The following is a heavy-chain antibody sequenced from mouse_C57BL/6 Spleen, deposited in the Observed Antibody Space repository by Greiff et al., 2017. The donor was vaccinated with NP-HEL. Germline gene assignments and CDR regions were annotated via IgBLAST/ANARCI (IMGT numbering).Heavy chain of an antibody. J-gene: IGHJ4*01. Sequence: VQLQQSGPELVKPGASVKISCKASGYAFSSSWMNWVKQRPGQGLEWIGRIYPGDGDTNYNGKFKGKATLTADKSSSTAYMQLSSLTSEDSAVYYCGREPDYYGTRYYAMDYWGQGTSVTVSS. V-gene: IGHV1-82*01. D-gene: IGHD1-1*01. CDR1: GYAFSSSW. CDR2: IYPGDGDT. CDR3: GREPDYYGTRYYAMDY.